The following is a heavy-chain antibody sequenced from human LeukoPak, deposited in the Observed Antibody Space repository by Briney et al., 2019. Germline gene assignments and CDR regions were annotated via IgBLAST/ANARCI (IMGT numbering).Heavy chain of an antibody. Sequence: ASVKVSCKASGYTFTSYGISWVRQAPGQGLEWMGWISAYNGNTNYAQKLQGRVTMTTDTSTSTVYMELSSLRSEDTAVYYCARAREDIVASPDGGYYYYMDVWGKGTTVTISS. D-gene: IGHD5-12*01. V-gene: IGHV1-18*01. CDR1: GYTFTSYG. CDR2: ISAYNGNT. J-gene: IGHJ6*03. CDR3: ARAREDIVASPDGGYYYYMDV.